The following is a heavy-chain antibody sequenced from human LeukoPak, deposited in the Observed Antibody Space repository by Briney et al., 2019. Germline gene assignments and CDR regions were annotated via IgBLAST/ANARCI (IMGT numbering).Heavy chain of an antibody. CDR3: ARGGPFGYFDY. V-gene: IGHV4-59*08. J-gene: IGHJ4*02. CDR1: GGSISNYY. Sequence: SETLSLTCTVSGGSISNYYWSWIRQPPGKGLEWIGYISYSGSTTYNPSLKSRVTISVDTSKDQFSLKLSSVTAADTAVYYCARGGPFGYFDYWGQGTLVTVSS. D-gene: IGHD3-16*01. CDR2: ISYSGST.